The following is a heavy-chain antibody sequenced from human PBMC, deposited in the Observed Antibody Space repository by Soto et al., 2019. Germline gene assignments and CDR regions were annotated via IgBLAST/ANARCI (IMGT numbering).Heavy chain of an antibody. D-gene: IGHD2-2*01. V-gene: IGHV1-69*01. CDR2: IIPISGTA. CDR1: GGTFSSYA. Sequence: QVQLVQSGAEVNKPGSSVKVSCEASGGTFSSYAISWVRQAPGQGLEWMGGIIPISGTANYAQKFQGRVTITADESTSTAYMKLSSLRSEDTAVYYCARSHGSSTSLEIYYYYCYGMDVWGQGTTVTVSS. CDR3: ARSHGSSTSLEIYYYYCYGMDV. J-gene: IGHJ6*02.